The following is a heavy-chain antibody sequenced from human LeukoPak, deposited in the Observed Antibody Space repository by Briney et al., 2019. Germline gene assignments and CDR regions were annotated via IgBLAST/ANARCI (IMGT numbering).Heavy chain of an antibody. V-gene: IGHV1-46*01. D-gene: IGHD1-26*01. Sequence: GASVKVSCKASGYTFTTYYMHWVRQAPGQGLEWMGIINPRGGSTSYAQKFQGRVTMTGDTSTSTVYMQLSSLRSEDKAVYYCARGGTSGSYTLDYWGQGTLVTVSS. CDR3: ARGGTSGSYTLDY. CDR1: GYTFTTYY. J-gene: IGHJ4*02. CDR2: INPRGGST.